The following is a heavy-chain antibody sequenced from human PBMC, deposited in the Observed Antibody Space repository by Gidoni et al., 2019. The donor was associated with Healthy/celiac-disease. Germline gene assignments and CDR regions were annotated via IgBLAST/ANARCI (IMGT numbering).Heavy chain of an antibody. D-gene: IGHD3-10*01. J-gene: IGHJ6*02. Sequence: QVQLVESGGGVVQPGRSLRLSCAASGFTFSSYGMHWVRQAPGKGLEWVAVIWYDGSNKYYADSVKGRFTISRDNSKNTLYLQMNSLRAEDTAVYYCARDPRAMVRGTRGMDVWGQGTTVTVSS. V-gene: IGHV3-33*01. CDR2: IWYDGSNK. CDR3: ARDPRAMVRGTRGMDV. CDR1: GFTFSSYG.